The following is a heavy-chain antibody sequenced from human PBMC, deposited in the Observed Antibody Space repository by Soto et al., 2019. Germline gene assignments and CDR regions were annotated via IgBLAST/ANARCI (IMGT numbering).Heavy chain of an antibody. Sequence: GGSLGLSCAASGFIFSNFAMSWVRQAPGKGLEWVSAISGSGGSTYYADSVKGRFTISGDNSKNTLFLQVNSLRAEDTAVYYCAKGVTMIRGALYYGMDVWGQGTTVIGSS. CDR2: ISGSGGST. CDR1: GFIFSNFA. CDR3: AKGVTMIRGALYYGMDV. J-gene: IGHJ6*02. V-gene: IGHV3-23*01. D-gene: IGHD3-10*01.